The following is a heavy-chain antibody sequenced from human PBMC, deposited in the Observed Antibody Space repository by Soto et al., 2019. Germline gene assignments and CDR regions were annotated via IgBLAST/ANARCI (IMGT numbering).Heavy chain of an antibody. D-gene: IGHD3-16*01. J-gene: IGHJ6*02. V-gene: IGHV1-18*01. Sequence: GASVKVSCTASGYSFTRYGIAWARQAPGQGLEWMGWINTYNGNTNYAQNLQGRVTLTTDTSTSTAYMELTSLRSNDTAIYYCAMVDVYVTPSPQDVWGQGTTVTVSS. CDR1: GYSFTRYG. CDR3: AMVDVYVTPSPQDV. CDR2: INTYNGNT.